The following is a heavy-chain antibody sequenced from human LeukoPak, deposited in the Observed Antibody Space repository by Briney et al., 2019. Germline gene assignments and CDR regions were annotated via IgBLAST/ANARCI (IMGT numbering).Heavy chain of an antibody. J-gene: IGHJ5*02. CDR3: ARRTNWFDP. V-gene: IGHV4-34*01. CDR1: AESFSTYY. D-gene: IGHD1/OR15-1a*01. Sequence: PSETLSLTCAVYAESFSTYYWSWIRQPPGKGLEWIGEINHSGSTNYNPSLKSRVTISVDTSKNQFSLKLSSVTAADTAVYYCARRTNWFDPWGQGTLVTVSS. CDR2: INHSGST.